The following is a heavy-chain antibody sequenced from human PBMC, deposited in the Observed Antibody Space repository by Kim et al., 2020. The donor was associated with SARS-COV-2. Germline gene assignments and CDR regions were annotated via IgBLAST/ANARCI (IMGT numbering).Heavy chain of an antibody. Sequence: GGSLRLSCAASGFTFDDYAMHWVRQAPGKGLEWVSGISWNSGSIGYADSVKGRFTISRDNAKNSLYLQMNSLRAEDTALYYCAKAQGALWFGGIYYYYGMDVWGQGTTVTVSS. CDR1: GFTFDDYA. D-gene: IGHD3-10*01. J-gene: IGHJ6*02. CDR3: AKAQGALWFGGIYYYYGMDV. V-gene: IGHV3-9*01. CDR2: ISWNSGSI.